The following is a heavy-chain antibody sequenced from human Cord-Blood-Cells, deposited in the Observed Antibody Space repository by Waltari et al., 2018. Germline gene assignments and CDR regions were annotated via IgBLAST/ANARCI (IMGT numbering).Heavy chain of an antibody. Sequence: QVQLQQWGAGLLKPSETLSLTCAVYGGSFSGYYWRWIRQPPGKGLEWIGEINHSGSTNYNPSLKSRVTISVDTSKNQFSLKLSSVTAADTAVYYCASLGIAVAGTEVWDYWGQGTLVTVSS. CDR2: INHSGST. J-gene: IGHJ4*02. V-gene: IGHV4-34*01. CDR3: ASLGIAVAGTEVWDY. D-gene: IGHD6-19*01. CDR1: GGSFSGYY.